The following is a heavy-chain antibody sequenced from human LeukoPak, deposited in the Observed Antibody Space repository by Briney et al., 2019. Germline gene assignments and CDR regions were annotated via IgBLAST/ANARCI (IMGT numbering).Heavy chain of an antibody. V-gene: IGHV4-39*07. CDR2: IYYSGST. J-gene: IGHJ4*02. CDR1: GGSISSSSYY. CDR3: ARVHRIQLWSYYFDY. D-gene: IGHD5-18*01. Sequence: SETLSLTCTVSGGSISSSSYYWGWIRQPPGKGLEWIGSIYYSGSTYYNPSLKSRVTISVDTSENQFSLKLSSVTAADTAVYYCARVHRIQLWSYYFDYWGQGTLVTVSS.